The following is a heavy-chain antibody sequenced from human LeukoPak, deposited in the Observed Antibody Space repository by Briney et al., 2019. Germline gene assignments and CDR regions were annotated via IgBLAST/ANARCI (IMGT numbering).Heavy chain of an antibody. CDR2: IYSGGST. CDR1: GFTVSSNY. Sequence: PGGSLRLSCAASGFTVSSNYMSWVRQAPGKGLEWVSVIYSGGSTYYADSVKGRFTISRDNSKNTLYLQMNSLRAEDTAVYYCAKAQLWSPYYFDYWGQGTLVTVSS. J-gene: IGHJ4*02. D-gene: IGHD5-18*01. V-gene: IGHV3-53*01. CDR3: AKAQLWSPYYFDY.